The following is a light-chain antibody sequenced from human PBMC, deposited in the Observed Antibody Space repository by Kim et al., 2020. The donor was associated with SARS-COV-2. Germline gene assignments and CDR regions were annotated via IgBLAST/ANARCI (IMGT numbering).Light chain of an antibody. CDR2: AAS. V-gene: IGKV1-39*01. J-gene: IGKJ4*01. CDR3: QHNYSSPLN. Sequence: DIQMTQSPSSLSASVGDRVTITCRASQTINNYLNWYQQIPGKAPQLLIYAASSLQSGVPSRFSGSGSGTDFTLTISGLQPEDFVTYYCQHNYSSPLNFRGGTKLEI. CDR1: QTINNY.